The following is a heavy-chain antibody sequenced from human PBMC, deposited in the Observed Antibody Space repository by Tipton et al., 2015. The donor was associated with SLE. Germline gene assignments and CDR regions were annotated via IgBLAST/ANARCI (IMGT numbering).Heavy chain of an antibody. V-gene: IGHV3-30*04. CDR1: GFTFSSYA. J-gene: IGHJ3*02. CDR3: ATGVVVPVAWDAFDI. Sequence: SLRLSCAASGFTFSSYAMHWVRQAPGKGLEWVAVISYDGSNKYYADSVKGRFTIFRDNSKNTLHLQMNSLRAEDAAVYYCATGVVVPVAWDAFDISGQGTRFAVSS. CDR2: ISYDGSNK. D-gene: IGHD2-2*01.